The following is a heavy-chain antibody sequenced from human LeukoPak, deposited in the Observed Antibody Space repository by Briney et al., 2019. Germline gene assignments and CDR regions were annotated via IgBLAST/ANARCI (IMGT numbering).Heavy chain of an antibody. CDR3: ARDRPTLTGYYPFDY. D-gene: IGHD3-9*01. CDR2: ISSSGSYI. J-gene: IGHJ4*02. Sequence: GGSLRLSCAASGFTFSSYEMNWVRQAPGKGLEWVSYISSSGSYIYYADSVKGRFTISRDNAKNSLYLQMNSLRAEDTAVYYCARDRPTLTGYYPFDYWGQGTLVTVSS. CDR1: GFTFSSYE. V-gene: IGHV3-21*05.